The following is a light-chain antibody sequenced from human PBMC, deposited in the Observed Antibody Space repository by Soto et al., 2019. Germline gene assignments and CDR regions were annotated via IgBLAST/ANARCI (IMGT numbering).Light chain of an antibody. CDR2: GAS. CDR3: QQYNSFSLIT. CDR1: QSVSSSY. V-gene: IGKV3-20*01. Sequence: EIVLTQSPGTLSLSPGERATLSCRASQSVSSSYLAWYQQKPGQAPRLLIYGASSRATGIPDRFSGSGSGTDFTLTISRLEPEDFATYFCQQYNSFSLITFGQGTRLEIK. J-gene: IGKJ5*01.